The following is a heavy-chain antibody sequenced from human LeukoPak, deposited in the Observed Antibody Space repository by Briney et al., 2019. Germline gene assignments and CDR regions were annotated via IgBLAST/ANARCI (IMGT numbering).Heavy chain of an antibody. Sequence: ASVKVSCKASGYTFTSYYMHWVRQAPGQGLEWMGIINPSGGSTSYAQKFQGRVTMTRDTSTSTVYMELSSLRSEDTAVYYCARQIAALPYYYGMDVWGQGTTVTVSS. CDR2: INPSGGST. V-gene: IGHV1-46*01. CDR1: GYTFTSYY. CDR3: ARQIAALPYYYGMDV. J-gene: IGHJ6*02. D-gene: IGHD6-13*01.